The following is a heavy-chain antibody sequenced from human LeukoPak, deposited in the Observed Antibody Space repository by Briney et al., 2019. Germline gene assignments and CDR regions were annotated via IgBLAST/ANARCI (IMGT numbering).Heavy chain of an antibody. CDR3: ARRSGRVITRAFDI. D-gene: IGHD3-22*01. CDR1: GYSFTSYW. CDR2: IYPGDSDT. V-gene: IGHV5-51*01. Sequence: GESLKISFKGSGYSFTSYWIGWVRPVPRKGLEGMGIIYPGDSDTRYSPSFQGQVTISAQKSISTAYLQWSSLKASDTPMYYCARRSGRVITRAFDIWGQGTMVTVSS. J-gene: IGHJ3*02.